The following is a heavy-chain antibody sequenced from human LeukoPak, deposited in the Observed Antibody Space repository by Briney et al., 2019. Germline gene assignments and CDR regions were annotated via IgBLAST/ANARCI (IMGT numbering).Heavy chain of an antibody. V-gene: IGHV3-53*01. Sequence: GGSLRLSCAASGFTVCSNYMTWVRQAPGKGLEWVSVIYSGGSTYYADSVKGRFTISRDDSKNTLYLPMNSLRAEDTAVYYCASGLPPGIIDYWGQGTLVTVSS. CDR2: IYSGGST. D-gene: IGHD1-14*01. CDR1: GFTVCSNY. CDR3: ASGLPPGIIDY. J-gene: IGHJ4*02.